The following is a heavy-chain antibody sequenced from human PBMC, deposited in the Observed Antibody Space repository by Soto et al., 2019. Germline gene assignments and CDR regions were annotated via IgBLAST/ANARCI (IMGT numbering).Heavy chain of an antibody. Sequence: QVHLVESGGGVVQPGRSLTLSCAASGFTFSDYGMHWVRQAPGKGLEWVALIWHDGTNEYYADSVKGRFTISRDNSKNTLSLQMNSLRAEDTAVYYCAGINYDIFTGYVSDYWGQGTLVTVSS. V-gene: IGHV3-33*01. D-gene: IGHD3-9*01. CDR2: IWHDGTNE. J-gene: IGHJ4*02. CDR3: AGINYDIFTGYVSDY. CDR1: GFTFSDYG.